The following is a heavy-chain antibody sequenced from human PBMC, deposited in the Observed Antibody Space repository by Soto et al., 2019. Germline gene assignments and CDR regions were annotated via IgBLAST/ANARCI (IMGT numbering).Heavy chain of an antibody. CDR2: IYPGDSDT. CDR1: GYSFTSYW. D-gene: IGHD3-3*01. Sequence: GESLKISCKGSGYSFTSYWIGWVRQMPGKGLEWMGIIYPGDSDTRYSPSFQGQVTISADKSISTAYLQWSSLKASDTAMYYCARQYPYYDFWSGYFDYWGQGTLVTVSS. J-gene: IGHJ4*02. CDR3: ARQYPYYDFWSGYFDY. V-gene: IGHV5-51*01.